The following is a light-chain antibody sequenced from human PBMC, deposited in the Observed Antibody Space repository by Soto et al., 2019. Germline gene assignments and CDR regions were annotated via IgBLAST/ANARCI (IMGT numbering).Light chain of an antibody. CDR2: DSS. Sequence: EIVLTQSPATLSLWPGETAILSCRASQSVGSYLSWYQQKPGQAPRLLIYDSSVRAPGIPARFSGSGSGTDFTLTISSLEPEDFALYYCRQRSSWITVGQGTLLEIE. V-gene: IGKV3-11*01. CDR3: RQRSSWIT. CDR1: QSVGSY. J-gene: IGKJ5*01.